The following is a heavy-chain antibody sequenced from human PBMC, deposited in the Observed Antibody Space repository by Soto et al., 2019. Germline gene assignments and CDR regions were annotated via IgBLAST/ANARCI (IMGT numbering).Heavy chain of an antibody. CDR1: GGSIISDY. Sequence: TSETQSHTYTVSGGSIISDYWSWIRQPPGKGLEWIGYISYSGSTNYNPSLKSLVTISVDTSKNQFSLKLFSVTAADTAVYYCARVLSGSSLFDYWGQGTLVTVPQ. D-gene: IGHD1-26*01. V-gene: IGHV4-59*01. J-gene: IGHJ4*02. CDR3: ARVLSGSSLFDY. CDR2: ISYSGST.